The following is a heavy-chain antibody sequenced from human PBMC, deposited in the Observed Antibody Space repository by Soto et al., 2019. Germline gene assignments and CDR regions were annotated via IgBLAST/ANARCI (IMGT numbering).Heavy chain of an antibody. CDR1: GFSVSSNS. Sequence: EVQLVESGGGLVQPGGSLRLSCAASGFSVSSNSMNWVRQAPGKGLEWVALIYSGGSTYYADSVKGRFTISKDTSKNTLYLQVNSLRAEDMAVYYCATDRGGSLDFWGQGTLVTVSS. D-gene: IGHD3-16*01. CDR3: ATDRGGSLDF. V-gene: IGHV3-66*01. CDR2: IYSGGST. J-gene: IGHJ4*02.